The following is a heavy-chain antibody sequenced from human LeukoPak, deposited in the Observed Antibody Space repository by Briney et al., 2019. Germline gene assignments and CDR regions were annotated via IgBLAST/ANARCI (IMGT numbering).Heavy chain of an antibody. V-gene: IGHV3-30-3*01. CDR1: GFTFSSYD. D-gene: IGHD6-19*01. J-gene: IGHJ4*02. Sequence: GRSLRLSCAASGFTFSSYDMHWVRQAPGKGLEWVADISYDGSNKYYADSVKGRFTISRDNAKNPLYLQMNSLRAEDTGVYYCAKDPLAGLDYWGQGTLVTVSS. CDR2: ISYDGSNK. CDR3: AKDPLAGLDY.